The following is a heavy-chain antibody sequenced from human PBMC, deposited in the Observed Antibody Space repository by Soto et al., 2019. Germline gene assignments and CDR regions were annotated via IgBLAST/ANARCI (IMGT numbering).Heavy chain of an antibody. CDR1: GGSFSGYY. D-gene: IGHD6-6*01. CDR2: INHSVST. J-gene: IGHJ5*02. V-gene: IGHV4-34*01. Sequence: SETLSLTCAVYGGSFSGYYWSWIRQPPGKGLEWIGEINHSVSTNHNPSLKSRVTISVDTSKNQFSLKLSSVTAADTAVYYCARGSHSPYSSSSYWFDPWGQGTLVTVSS. CDR3: ARGSHSPYSSSSYWFDP.